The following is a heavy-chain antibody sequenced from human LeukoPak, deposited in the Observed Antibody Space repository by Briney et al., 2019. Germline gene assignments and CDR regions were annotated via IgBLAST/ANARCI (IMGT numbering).Heavy chain of an antibody. CDR1: GFTFSSYA. Sequence: GGSLRLSCAASGFTFSSYAMHWVRQAPGKGLEWVAVISYDGSKKYYADSVKGRFTISRDNAKNSLYLQMNSLRAEDTAVYYCARGSSSWVGDYYYYYYMDVWGKGTTVTVSS. CDR3: ARGSSSWVGDYYYYYYMDV. CDR2: ISYDGSKK. J-gene: IGHJ6*03. D-gene: IGHD6-13*01. V-gene: IGHV3-30*04.